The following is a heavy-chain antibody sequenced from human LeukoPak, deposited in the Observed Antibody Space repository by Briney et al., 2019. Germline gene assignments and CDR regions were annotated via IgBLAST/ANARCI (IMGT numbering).Heavy chain of an antibody. CDR2: IIHIFGTA. CDR1: GGTFSSYP. D-gene: IGHD3-22*01. Sequence: SVKVSCKASGGTFSSYPISWVRQAPGQGLAWMGGIIHIFGTANYAQKFQGRVTITADESTSTAYMELSSLRSEDTAVYYCASESAASYSSGYAGIDWYFDLWGRGTLVTVSS. V-gene: IGHV1-69*13. J-gene: IGHJ2*01. CDR3: ASESAASYSSGYAGIDWYFDL.